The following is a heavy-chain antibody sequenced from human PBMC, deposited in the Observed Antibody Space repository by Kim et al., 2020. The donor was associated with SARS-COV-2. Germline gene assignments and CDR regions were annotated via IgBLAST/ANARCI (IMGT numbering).Heavy chain of an antibody. CDR3: ARVFCSGGNCLQNFDY. J-gene: IGHJ4*02. V-gene: IGHV1-18*01. D-gene: IGHD2-15*01. CDR1: TYTFSSYG. Sequence: ASLKVSCTATTYTFSSYGITWVRQAPGQGLEWMGWISPYNGHTNYAQKFQGRLTMTTDTSTTTAYMELRSLRSDDTAVYYCARVFCSGGNCLQNFDYWGQGTLVNVSS. CDR2: ISPYNGHT.